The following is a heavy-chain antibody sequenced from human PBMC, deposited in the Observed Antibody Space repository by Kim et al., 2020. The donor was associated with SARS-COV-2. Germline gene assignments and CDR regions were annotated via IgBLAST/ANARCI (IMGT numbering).Heavy chain of an antibody. V-gene: IGHV1-46*01. J-gene: IGHJ6*02. D-gene: IGHD1-26*01. CDR1: GYTFTSYY. CDR2: INPSGGST. Sequence: ASVKVSCKASGYTFTSYYMHWVRQAPGQGLEWMGIINPSGGSTSYAQKFQGRVTMTRDTSTSTVYMELSSLRSEDTAVYYCARDLSRFVGLWGIVGASPLSNGMDVWGQGPTVTVSS. CDR3: ARDLSRFVGLWGIVGASPLSNGMDV.